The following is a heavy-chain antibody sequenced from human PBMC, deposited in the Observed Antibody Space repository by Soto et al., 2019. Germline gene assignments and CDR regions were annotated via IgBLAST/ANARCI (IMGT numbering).Heavy chain of an antibody. CDR3: AREFEEWLAYYGMDV. V-gene: IGHV3-30-3*01. Sequence: GGGLRGSCSDLGFPFSRYAMHWVRQAPGKGLEWVAVISYDGSNKYYADSVKGRFTISRDNSKNTLYLQMNSLRAEDTAVYYCAREFEEWLAYYGMDVWGQGTTVTVSS. CDR1: GFPFSRYA. D-gene: IGHD6-19*01. J-gene: IGHJ6*02. CDR2: ISYDGSNK.